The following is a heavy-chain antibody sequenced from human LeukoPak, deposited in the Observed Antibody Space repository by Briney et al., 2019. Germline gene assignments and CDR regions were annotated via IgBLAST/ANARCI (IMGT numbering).Heavy chain of an antibody. CDR3: ARAYSGGWTLDY. CDR2: IYYSGST. D-gene: IGHD6-19*01. V-gene: IGHV4-39*01. Sequence: SETLSLTCTVSGGSISSSSYYWGWIRQPPGKGLEWIGSIYYSGSTYYNPSLKSRVTISVDTSKNQFSLKLSSVTAADTAVYYCARAYSGGWTLDYWGQGTLVTVSS. CDR1: GGSISSSSYY. J-gene: IGHJ4*02.